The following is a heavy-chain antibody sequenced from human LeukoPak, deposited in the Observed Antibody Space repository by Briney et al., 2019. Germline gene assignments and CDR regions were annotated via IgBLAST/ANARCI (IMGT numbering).Heavy chain of an antibody. CDR2: ISAYNGNT. D-gene: IGHD2-2*01. V-gene: IGHV1-18*01. Sequence: GASVKVSCKASGYAFTSYGISWVRQAPGQGLEWMGWISAYNGNTNYAQKLQGRVTMTTDTSTSTAYMELRSLRSVDTAVYYCARARDYLYCSSTSCYEFDPWGQGTLVTVSS. CDR1: GYAFTSYG. J-gene: IGHJ5*02. CDR3: ARARDYLYCSSTSCYEFDP.